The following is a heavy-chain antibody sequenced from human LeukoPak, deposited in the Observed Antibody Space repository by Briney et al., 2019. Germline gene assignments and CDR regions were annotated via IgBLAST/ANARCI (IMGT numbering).Heavy chain of an antibody. CDR1: GGTFSSYA. Sequence: ASVKVSCKASGGTFSSYAISWVRRAPGQGLEWMGGIIPIFGTANYAQKFQGRVTITADESTSTAYMELSSLRSEDTAVYYCARDSSRGYSGYESDYWGQGTLVTVSS. V-gene: IGHV1-69*13. CDR2: IIPIFGTA. D-gene: IGHD5-12*01. CDR3: ARDSSRGYSGYESDY. J-gene: IGHJ4*02.